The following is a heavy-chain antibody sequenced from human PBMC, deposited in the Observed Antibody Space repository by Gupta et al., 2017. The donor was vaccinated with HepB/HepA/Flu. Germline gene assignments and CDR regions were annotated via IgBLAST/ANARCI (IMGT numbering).Heavy chain of an antibody. CDR3: TRDGVFDY. CDR1: GFTFSLYV. D-gene: IGHD3-16*01. CDR2: ICGSATCDTT. J-gene: IGHJ4*02. Sequence: EEQLLESGGTLVQPGGSLRLSCAASGFTFSLYVMSWVRQAPGKGLELVSRICGSATCDTTNYADSGKGRFTMARDNSKNPLYLQMNSLRVEDTAIYYCTRDGVFDYWGQGTLVTVSS. V-gene: IGHV3-23*01.